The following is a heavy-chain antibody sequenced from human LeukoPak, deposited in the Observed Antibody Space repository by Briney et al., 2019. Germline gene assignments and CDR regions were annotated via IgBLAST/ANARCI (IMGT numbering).Heavy chain of an antibody. D-gene: IGHD2-2*02. CDR2: ISAYNGNT. J-gene: IGHJ5*02. Sequence: ASVKVSCKASGYTFTSYGISWVRQAPGQGLEWMGWISAYNGNTNYAQKLQGRVTMTTDTSTSTAYMELRSLRSDDTAVYYCARDFLPYVPAAIQYWFDPWGQGTLVTVSS. CDR1: GYTFTSYG. V-gene: IGHV1-18*01. CDR3: ARDFLPYVPAAIQYWFDP.